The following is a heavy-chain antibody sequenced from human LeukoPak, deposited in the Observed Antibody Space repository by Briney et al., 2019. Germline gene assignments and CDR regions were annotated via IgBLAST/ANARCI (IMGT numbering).Heavy chain of an antibody. V-gene: IGHV3-74*01. CDR2: IDEHGPTI. CDR3: ARDVGGAGSH. Sequence: GEFLRLSCAASGFTFSRYWMHWVRQAPGEGLVWVSRIDEHGPTIDYADSVRDRFTISRDNAKNTLYLHMNSLRAEDTAMYYCARDVGGAGSHWGQGSLVTVSS. J-gene: IGHJ4*01. CDR1: GFTFSRYW. D-gene: IGHD3-10*01.